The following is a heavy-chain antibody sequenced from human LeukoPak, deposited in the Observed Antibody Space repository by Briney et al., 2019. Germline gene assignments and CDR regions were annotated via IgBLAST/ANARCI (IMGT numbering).Heavy chain of an antibody. CDR2: INTKTGNT. D-gene: IGHD4-17*01. J-gene: IGHJ4*02. CDR3: SRVSGDYGTETYYFDY. CDR1: GYTFTNNG. V-gene: IGHV1-18*01. Sequence: ASVKVSCKASGYTFTNNGVIWVRQAPGHGLEWVGWINTKTGNTNYAQKLQGRVTMTTDTSTSTAYLELRSLTSDDTAVYYCSRVSGDYGTETYYFDYWGQGTLVTVSS.